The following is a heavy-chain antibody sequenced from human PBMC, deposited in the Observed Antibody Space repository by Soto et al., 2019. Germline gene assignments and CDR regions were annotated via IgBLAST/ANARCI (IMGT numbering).Heavy chain of an antibody. D-gene: IGHD3-9*01. CDR2: ISASGGST. Sequence: CCASCRVTVNSSVIGLLRKDTGKGLGWVSAISASGGSTYYADSVKGRFTISRDNSKNTLFLEMNSLRAEDTAVYYCAKEGYFGYYYGMEVWGQGTTVTVSS. CDR3: AKEGYFGYYYGMEV. CDR1: RVTVNSSV. J-gene: IGHJ6*02. V-gene: IGHV3-23*01.